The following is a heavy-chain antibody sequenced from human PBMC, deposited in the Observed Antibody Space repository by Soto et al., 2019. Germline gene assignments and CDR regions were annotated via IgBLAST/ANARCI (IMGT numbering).Heavy chain of an antibody. V-gene: IGHV3-30*18. D-gene: IGHD6-19*01. CDR2: ISYDGSNK. Sequence: QVQLVESGGGVVQPGRSLRLSCAASGFTFSSYGMHWVRQAPGKGLEWVAVISYDGSNKYYADSVKGRFTISRDNSKNTLYLQMNSLRAEDTAVYYCAKSYPSSGWYVLPYYYYGMDVWGQGTTFTVSS. CDR1: GFTFSSYG. CDR3: AKSYPSSGWYVLPYYYYGMDV. J-gene: IGHJ6*02.